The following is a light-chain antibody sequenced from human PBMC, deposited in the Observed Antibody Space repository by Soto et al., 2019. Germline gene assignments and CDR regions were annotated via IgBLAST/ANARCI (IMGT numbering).Light chain of an antibody. CDR2: EVS. V-gene: IGLV2-14*01. CDR1: SSDVGGYNY. CDR3: SSYTSSNTWV. J-gene: IGLJ3*02. Sequence: QSVLTQPASVSGSPGQSITISCTGTSSDVGGYNYVSWYQQHPGKAPKLVIYEVSNRPSGVSNRFSGSKSGNTASLTISGLQAEDEADYYCSSYTSSNTWVFGGGTKLTVL.